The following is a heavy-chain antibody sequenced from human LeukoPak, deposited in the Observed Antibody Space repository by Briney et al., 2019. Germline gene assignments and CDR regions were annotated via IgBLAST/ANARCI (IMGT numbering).Heavy chain of an antibody. CDR2: INPNSGGT. CDR1: GYTFTGYY. Sequence: ASVKVSCKASGYTFTGYYMHWARQAPGQGLEWMGRINPNSGGTNYAQKFQGRVTMTRDTSISTAYLELSRLRSDDTAVYYCARDFCGGDCYSDRYFDLWGRGTLVTVSS. V-gene: IGHV1-2*06. J-gene: IGHJ2*01. D-gene: IGHD2-21*02. CDR3: ARDFCGGDCYSDRYFDL.